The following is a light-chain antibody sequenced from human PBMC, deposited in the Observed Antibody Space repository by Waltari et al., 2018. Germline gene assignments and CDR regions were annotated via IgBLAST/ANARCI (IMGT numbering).Light chain of an antibody. J-gene: IGLJ2*01. V-gene: IGLV3-27*01. CDR3: YSVDDNKRV. Sequence: SYELTQPSSVSVSPGQTARITCSGGVLAKRYTRWFQQKPGQAPVLVIYKDSERPSGIPERFSGSSSGTTVTLTISGAQVEDEADYYCYSVDDNKRVFGGGTKLTVL. CDR1: VLAKRY. CDR2: KDS.